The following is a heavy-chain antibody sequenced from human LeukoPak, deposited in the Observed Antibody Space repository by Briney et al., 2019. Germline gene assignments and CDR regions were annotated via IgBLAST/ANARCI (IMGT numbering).Heavy chain of an antibody. V-gene: IGHV1-18*01. CDR3: ARDGRYDFWSGYPDY. D-gene: IGHD3-3*01. CDR1: GYTFTSCG. J-gene: IGHJ4*02. Sequence: ASVKVSCKASGYTFTSCGISWVRQAPGQGLECMGWISAYNGNTNYAQKLQGRVTMTTDTSTSTAYMELRSLKSDDTAVYYCARDGRYDFWSGYPDYWGQGTLVTVSS. CDR2: ISAYNGNT.